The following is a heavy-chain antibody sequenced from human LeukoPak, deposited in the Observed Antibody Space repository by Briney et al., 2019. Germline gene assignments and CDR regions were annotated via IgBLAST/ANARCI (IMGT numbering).Heavy chain of an antibody. V-gene: IGHV3-23*01. CDR2: ISGSGGST. CDR1: GFTFSSYA. CDR3: ASTLGGYGDYADGDYY. D-gene: IGHD4-17*01. Sequence: GGSLRLSCAASGFTFSSYAMSWVRQAPGKGLEWVSAISGSGGSTYYADSVKGRFTISRDNSKNTLYLQMNSLRAEDTAVYYCASTLGGYGDYADGDYYWGQGTLVTVSS. J-gene: IGHJ4*02.